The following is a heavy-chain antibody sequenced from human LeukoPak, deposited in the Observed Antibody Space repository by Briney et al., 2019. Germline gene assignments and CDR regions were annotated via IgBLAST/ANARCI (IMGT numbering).Heavy chain of an antibody. CDR1: GFTLSSYG. Sequence: PGGSFRLSCAASGFTLSSYGMPWVRQAPGKGLEWVAFIRYDGSNKYYADSVKGRFTISRDNSKNTLYLQMNSLRAEDTAVYYCAKGRIAAHRHYYYYMDVWGKGTTVTVSS. D-gene: IGHD6-6*01. CDR2: IRYDGSNK. CDR3: AKGRIAAHRHYYYYMDV. V-gene: IGHV3-30*02. J-gene: IGHJ6*03.